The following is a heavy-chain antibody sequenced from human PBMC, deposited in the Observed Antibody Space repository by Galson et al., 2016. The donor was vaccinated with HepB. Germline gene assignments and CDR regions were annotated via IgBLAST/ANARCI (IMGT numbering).Heavy chain of an antibody. J-gene: IGHJ4*02. V-gene: IGHV3-33*01. D-gene: IGHD6-19*01. Sequence: SLRLSCAASGFSFSSHGMNWVRQAPGKGLEWVAIIWYDGVNKNYAESVKGRFTISRDNSQNTVSLQMNSLRAEDTAVYYCAREWQWLDGIDYWGQGTQVTVS. CDR3: AREWQWLDGIDY. CDR1: GFSFSSHG. CDR2: IWYDGVNK.